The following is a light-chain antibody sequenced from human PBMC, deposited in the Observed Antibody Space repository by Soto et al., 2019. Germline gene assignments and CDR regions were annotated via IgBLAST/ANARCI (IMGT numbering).Light chain of an antibody. CDR3: QRYDGY. CDR1: QNINNW. J-gene: IGKJ2*01. Sequence: TQMTQSPSTLSASVGDTVTITCRARQNINNWLAWYQQKPEKVPKLLIYGASTLEDGVPSRFSGSRSGTEFTLTINSLQPDDFATYYCQRYDGYFGQGTKLEIK. CDR2: GAS. V-gene: IGKV1-5*01.